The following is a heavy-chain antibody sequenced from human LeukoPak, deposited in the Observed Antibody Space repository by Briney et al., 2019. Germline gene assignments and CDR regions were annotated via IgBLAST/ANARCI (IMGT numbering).Heavy chain of an antibody. V-gene: IGHV3-7*01. Sequence: GGSLRLSCAASGFTFSTYWMSWVRQAPGKGLEWVANIKQDGSDKYYVDSVKGRFTISRDNAENSLYLQMNSLRAEDTAIYYCARGGWYYFDYWGQGTLVTVS. CDR2: IKQDGSDK. CDR3: ARGGWYYFDY. CDR1: GFTFSTYW. J-gene: IGHJ4*02.